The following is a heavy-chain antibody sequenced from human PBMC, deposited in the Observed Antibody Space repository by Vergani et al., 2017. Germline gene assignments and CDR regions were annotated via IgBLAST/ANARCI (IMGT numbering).Heavy chain of an antibody. D-gene: IGHD3-3*01. J-gene: IGHJ3*02. CDR1: GGSFSGYY. Sequence: QVQLQQWGAGLLKPSETLSLTCAVYGGSFSGYYWSWIRQPPGKGLEWIGEINHSGSTNYNPSLKSRVTISVDTSKNQFSLKLSSVTAADTAVYYCARDRGGVRFFPADAFDIWGQGTMVTVSS. V-gene: IGHV4-34*01. CDR2: INHSGST. CDR3: ARDRGGVRFFPADAFDI.